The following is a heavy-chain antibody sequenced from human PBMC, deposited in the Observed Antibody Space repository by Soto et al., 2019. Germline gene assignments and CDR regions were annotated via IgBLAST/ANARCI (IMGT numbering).Heavy chain of an antibody. Sequence: GRCMRLSCSASRFTLTTKDMNWDRQAPKTGLEWVSYICSSGSTIYCADSVKGRSTISRYTANNSLFLQMNRLRAEATAVYYCARAGTKGNGGYAAGYYYGMDVWGQGTTVTVSS. V-gene: IGHV3-48*03. CDR1: RFTLTTKD. CDR3: ARAGTKGNGGYAAGYYYGMDV. CDR2: ICSSGSTI. D-gene: IGHD5-12*01. J-gene: IGHJ6*02.